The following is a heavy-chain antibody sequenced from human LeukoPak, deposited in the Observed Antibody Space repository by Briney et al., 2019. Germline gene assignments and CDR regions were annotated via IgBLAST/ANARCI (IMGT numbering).Heavy chain of an antibody. D-gene: IGHD2-2*01. CDR2: IIPIFGTA. CDR3: ARSLVRYCSSTSCSWGDYYFDY. J-gene: IGHJ4*02. V-gene: IGHV1-69*05. Sequence: SVKVSCKASGGTFSSYAISWVRQAPGQGLEWMGGIIPIFGTANYAQKFQGRVTITTDESTSTAYMELSSLRSEDTAVYYCARSLVRYCSSTSCSWGDYYFDYWGQGTLVTVSS. CDR1: GGTFSSYA.